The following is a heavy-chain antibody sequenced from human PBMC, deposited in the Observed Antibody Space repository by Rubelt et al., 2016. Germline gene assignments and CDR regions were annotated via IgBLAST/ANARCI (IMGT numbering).Heavy chain of an antibody. J-gene: IGHJ4*02. CDR3: ARDRYPGASVY. CDR1: GFTFSSYA. D-gene: IGHD3-16*02. CDR2: IYSGGGT. Sequence: EVQLLESGGGLVQPGGSLRLSCAASGFTFSSYAMTWVRQAPGKGLEWVSIIYSGGGTYYADSLEGRFTISRDNSKNTLFLQMNVRRAEDTALYYCARDRYPGASVYGGQGTLVTVSS. V-gene: IGHV3-23*01.